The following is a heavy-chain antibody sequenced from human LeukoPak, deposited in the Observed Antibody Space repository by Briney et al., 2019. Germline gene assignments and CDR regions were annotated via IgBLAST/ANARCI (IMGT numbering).Heavy chain of an antibody. CDR3: ARDALLAFDI. J-gene: IGHJ3*02. V-gene: IGHV4-59*01. CDR2: IYYSGST. Sequence: KPSETLSLTCTVSGGSISSYYWSWIRQPPGKGLEWIGYIYYSGSTNYNPSLKSRVTISVDTSKNQFSLKLSSVTAADTAVCYCARDALLAFDIWGQGTMVTVSS. CDR1: GGSISSYY.